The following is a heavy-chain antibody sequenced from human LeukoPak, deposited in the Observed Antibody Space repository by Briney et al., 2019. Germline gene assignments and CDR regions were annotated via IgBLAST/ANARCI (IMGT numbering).Heavy chain of an antibody. CDR2: IQYDGNNE. CDR1: GFTFSSYG. J-gene: IGHJ4*02. CDR3: AKQREGISWSPDY. V-gene: IGHV3-30*02. Sequence: GGSLRLSCAASGFTFSSYGVHWVRQAPGRGLEWVAFIQYDGNNEYYADSVQGRFTISRDNFKNTVYLQLSSLRVEDTAVYYCAKQREGISWSPDYWGQGTLVTVSS. D-gene: IGHD1-26*01.